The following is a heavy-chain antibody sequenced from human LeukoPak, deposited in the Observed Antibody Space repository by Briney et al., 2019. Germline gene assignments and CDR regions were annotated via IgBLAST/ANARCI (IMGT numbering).Heavy chain of an antibody. CDR2: IRGDGGGT. CDR3: ARDGTFDY. J-gene: IGHJ4*02. Sequence: GGSLRLSCAAAGFTFSTYAMTWVRQAPGKGLEWVSGIRGDGGGTYYADFVKGRFTISRDNSKNTLYLQMNSLRAEDTAVYYCARDGTFDYWGQGTLVTVSP. D-gene: IGHD1-14*01. V-gene: IGHV3-23*01. CDR1: GFTFSTYA.